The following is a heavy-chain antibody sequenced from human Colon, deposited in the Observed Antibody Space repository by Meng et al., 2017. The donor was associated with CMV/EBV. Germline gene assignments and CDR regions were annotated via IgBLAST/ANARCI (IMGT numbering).Heavy chain of an antibody. J-gene: IGHJ5*02. Sequence: FIASAMHWVRQAPGKGLEWVGRIRSIGHRHATTYAASLQGRFTISRDDSNSMVYLQMNSLKTEDTAVYYCTRHFFHCSTAACRNWLDPWGQGTLVTVSS. CDR1: FIASA. D-gene: IGHD2-21*02. CDR2: IRSIGHRHAT. V-gene: IGHV3-73*01. CDR3: TRHFFHCSTAACRNWLDP.